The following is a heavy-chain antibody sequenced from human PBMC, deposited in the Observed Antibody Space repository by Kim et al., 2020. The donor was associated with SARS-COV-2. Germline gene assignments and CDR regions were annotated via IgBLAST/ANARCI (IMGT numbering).Heavy chain of an antibody. CDR3: ARVRGPPFPNKYYYDSSGYQGWDY. D-gene: IGHD3-22*01. CDR1: GGSISSSSYY. Sequence: SETLSLTCTVSGGSISSSSYYWGWIRQPPGKGLEWIGSIYYSGSTYYNPSLKSRVTISVDTSKNQFSLKLSSVTAADTAVYYCARVRGPPFPNKYYYDSSGYQGWDYWGQGTLVTVSS. J-gene: IGHJ4*02. V-gene: IGHV4-39*07. CDR2: IYYSGST.